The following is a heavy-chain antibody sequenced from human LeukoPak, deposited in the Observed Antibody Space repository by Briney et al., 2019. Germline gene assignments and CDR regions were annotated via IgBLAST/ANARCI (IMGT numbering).Heavy chain of an antibody. CDR3: ARRGSSWYIPLDY. D-gene: IGHD6-13*01. CDR2: INHSGST. J-gene: IGHJ4*02. Sequence: SETLSLTCAVYGASFSGYYWSWIRQPPGKGLEWIGEINHSGSTNHNPSLKSRVTISVDTSKNQFSLKLSSVTAADTAVYYCARRGSSWYIPLDYWGQGTLVTVSS. CDR1: GASFSGYY. V-gene: IGHV4-34*01.